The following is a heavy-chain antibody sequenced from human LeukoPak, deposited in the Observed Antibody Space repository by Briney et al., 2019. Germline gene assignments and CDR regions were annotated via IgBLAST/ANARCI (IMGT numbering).Heavy chain of an antibody. Sequence: SETLSLTCTASGGSISSSDYFWSWIRQPAGKGLEWVGRINSRGSTNYNPSLKSRVTLSVDTSKNQFSLKLTSVTVADTAVYYCARYRLGWFDPWGQGTLVTVSS. CDR1: GGSISSSDYF. CDR2: INSRGST. V-gene: IGHV4-61*02. CDR3: ARYRLGWFDP. D-gene: IGHD6-25*01. J-gene: IGHJ5*02.